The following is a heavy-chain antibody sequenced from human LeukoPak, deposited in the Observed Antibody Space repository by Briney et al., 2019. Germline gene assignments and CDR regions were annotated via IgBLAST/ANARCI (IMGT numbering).Heavy chain of an antibody. J-gene: IGHJ4*02. CDR3: ARDGGYCTKGVCYLDY. Sequence: PGGSLRLSCAASGFTFRGYSMNWVRQAPGKGLEWVSSISSYNDYIYYADSVKGRFTISRDNAKNSLYLEMNSLRAEDTAVYYCARDGGYCTKGVCYLDYWGQGTLVIVSS. CDR2: ISSYNDYI. CDR1: GFTFRGYS. V-gene: IGHV3-21*01. D-gene: IGHD2-8*01.